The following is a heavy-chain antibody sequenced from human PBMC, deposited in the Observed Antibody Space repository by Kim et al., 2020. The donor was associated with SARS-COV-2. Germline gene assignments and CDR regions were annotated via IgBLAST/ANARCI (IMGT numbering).Heavy chain of an antibody. CDR3: ASLSYGSGSYYGYFDY. CDR2: ISGSGGST. CDR1: GFTFSSYA. V-gene: IGHV3-23*01. Sequence: GGSLRLSCAASGFTFSSYAMSLVRQAPGKGLEWVSAISGSGGSTYYADSVKGRFTISRDNSKNTLYLQMNSLRAEDTAVYYCASLSYGSGSYYGYFDYWGQGTLVTVSS. J-gene: IGHJ4*02. D-gene: IGHD3-10*01.